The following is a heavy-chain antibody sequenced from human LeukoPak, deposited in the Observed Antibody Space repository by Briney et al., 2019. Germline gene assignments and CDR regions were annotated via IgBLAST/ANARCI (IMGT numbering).Heavy chain of an antibody. CDR2: FDPEDGET. D-gene: IGHD5-18*01. J-gene: IGHJ5*02. CDR3: ATDRGYSYGSNWFDP. Sequence: ASVTVSCKVSGYTLTELSMHWVRQAPGKGLEWMGGFDPEDGETIYAQKFQGRVTMTEDTSTDPAYMELSSLRSEDTAVYYCATDRGYSYGSNWFDPWGQGTLVTVSS. V-gene: IGHV1-24*01. CDR1: GYTLTELS.